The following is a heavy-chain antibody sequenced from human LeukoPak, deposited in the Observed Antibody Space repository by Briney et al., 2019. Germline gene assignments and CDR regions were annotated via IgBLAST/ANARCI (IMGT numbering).Heavy chain of an antibody. CDR2: ISGSGGST. Sequence: RSGGSLRLSCAASGFTFSSYAMSWVRQAPGKGLEWVSAISGSGGSTYYADSVKGRFTISRDNSKNTLYLQMNSLRAEDTAVYYCAKDHDYYDSSGYYYFDYWGQGTLVTVSS. D-gene: IGHD3-22*01. J-gene: IGHJ4*02. CDR1: GFTFSSYA. CDR3: AKDHDYYDSSGYYYFDY. V-gene: IGHV3-23*01.